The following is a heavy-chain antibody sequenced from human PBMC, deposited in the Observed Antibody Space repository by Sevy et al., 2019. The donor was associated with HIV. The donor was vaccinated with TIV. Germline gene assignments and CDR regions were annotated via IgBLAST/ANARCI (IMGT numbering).Heavy chain of an antibody. V-gene: IGHV1-2*02. CDR2: INPNSGGT. J-gene: IGHJ5*02. CDR1: GYTFTGYY. CDR3: ARDAQLWSYNRLEP. Sequence: ASVKVSCKASGYTFTGYYIYWVRQAPGQGLEWMGWINPNSGGTNYAQKFQGRVTMTTDTSINTAYMVLSRLTSDDTAVYYCARDAQLWSYNRLEPWGQGTLVTVSS. D-gene: IGHD5-18*01.